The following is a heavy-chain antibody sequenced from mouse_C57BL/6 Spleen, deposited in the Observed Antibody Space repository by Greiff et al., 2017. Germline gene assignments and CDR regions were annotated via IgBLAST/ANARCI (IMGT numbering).Heavy chain of an antibody. CDR3: ARGGPFAY. CDR1: GYAFSSSW. J-gene: IGHJ3*01. V-gene: IGHV1-82*01. CDR2: IYPGDGDT. Sequence: QVQLQQSGPELVKPGASVKISCKASGYAFSSSWMNWVKQRPGKGLEWIGRIYPGDGDTNYNGKFKGKATLTADKSSSTAYMQLSSLTSEDSAVYVCARGGPFAYWGQESLVTVSA.